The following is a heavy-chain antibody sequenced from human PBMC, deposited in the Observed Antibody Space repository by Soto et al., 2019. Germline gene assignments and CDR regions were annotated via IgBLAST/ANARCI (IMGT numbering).Heavy chain of an antibody. Sequence: GGSLRLSCAASGFTFSSYAMHWVRQAPGKGLEWVAVISYDGSNKYYADSVKGRFTISRDNSKNTLYLQMNSLRAEDTAVYYCARGFIVGAIHYYYGMDVWGQGTTVTVSS. CDR1: GFTFSSYA. CDR3: ARGFIVGAIHYYYGMDV. J-gene: IGHJ6*02. CDR2: ISYDGSNK. V-gene: IGHV3-30-3*01. D-gene: IGHD1-26*01.